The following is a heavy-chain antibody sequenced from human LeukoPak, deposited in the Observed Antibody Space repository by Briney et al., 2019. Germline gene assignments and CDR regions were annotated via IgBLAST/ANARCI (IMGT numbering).Heavy chain of an antibody. D-gene: IGHD6-13*01. CDR2: INPGGGST. CDR1: GYNFTNYY. Sequence: GASVKVSCKASGYNFTNYYMHWVRQAPGQGLEWMGIINPGGGSTHYAQQFQGRVTMTRDTSTSTVYMELSSLRSEDTAVYYCARSSSVQAGSRGYYYMDVWGKGTTVTVSS. CDR3: ARSSSVQAGSRGYYYMDV. J-gene: IGHJ6*03. V-gene: IGHV1-46*01.